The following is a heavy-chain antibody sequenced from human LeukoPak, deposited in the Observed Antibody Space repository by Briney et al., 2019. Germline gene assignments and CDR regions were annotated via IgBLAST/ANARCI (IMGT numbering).Heavy chain of an antibody. CDR2: ISSSSSTI. J-gene: IGHJ6*02. CDR1: GFTFSSYS. Sequence: GGSLILSCAASGFTFSSYSMNWVRQAPGKGLEWVSYISSSSSTIYYADSVKGRFTISRDNAKNSLYLQMNSLRDEDTAVYYCARSAYSSGWYLESYYYYYGMDVWGQGTTVTVSS. V-gene: IGHV3-48*02. CDR3: ARSAYSSGWYLESYYYYYGMDV. D-gene: IGHD6-19*01.